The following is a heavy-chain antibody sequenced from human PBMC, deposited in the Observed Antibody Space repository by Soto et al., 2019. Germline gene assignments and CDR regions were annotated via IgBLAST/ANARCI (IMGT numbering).Heavy chain of an antibody. V-gene: IGHV4-30-2*01. CDR2: IYHSGNI. CDR3: ARAPRGNYGYPSYFDY. CDR1: GGSISSGGYS. D-gene: IGHD3-10*01. Sequence: SETLSLTCAVSGGSISSGGYSWSWIRQPPGKGLEWIGYIYHSGNIYYNPSLKSRVTISVDTSKNQFSLKLSSVTAADTAVYYCARAPRGNYGYPSYFDYWGQGTLVTVSS. J-gene: IGHJ4*02.